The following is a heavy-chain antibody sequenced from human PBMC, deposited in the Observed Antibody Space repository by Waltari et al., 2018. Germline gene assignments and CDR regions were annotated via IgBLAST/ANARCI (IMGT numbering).Heavy chain of an antibody. D-gene: IGHD1-26*01. J-gene: IGHJ6*02. CDR1: GFSFTNYG. Sequence: QEKLVASGGGVVQSGRSLSLSCAASGFSFTNYGMHWVRQAPGKGLEWVAGIWYDGSKKYYADSVKGRFDISRDNSKNTLYLQMDSLRAEDTAVYFCARDQYGESFYYAMNVWGQGTAVTVSS. CDR3: ARDQYGESFYYAMNV. CDR2: IWYDGSKK. V-gene: IGHV3-33*01.